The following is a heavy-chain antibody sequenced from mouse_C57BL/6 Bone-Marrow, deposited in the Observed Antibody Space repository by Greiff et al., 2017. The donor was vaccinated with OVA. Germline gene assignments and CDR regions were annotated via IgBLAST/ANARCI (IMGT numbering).Heavy chain of an antibody. V-gene: IGHV1-4*01. CDR2: INPSSGYT. CDR1: GYTFTSYT. D-gene: IGHD2-3*01. CDR3: ARWLLRKNFDY. J-gene: IGHJ2*01. Sequence: VQLQQSGAELARPGASVKMSCKASGYTFTSYTMHWLKQRPGQGLEWIGYINPSSGYTKYNQKFKDKATLTADKSSSTAYMQLSSLTSEDSAVYYCARWLLRKNFDYWGQGTTLTVSS.